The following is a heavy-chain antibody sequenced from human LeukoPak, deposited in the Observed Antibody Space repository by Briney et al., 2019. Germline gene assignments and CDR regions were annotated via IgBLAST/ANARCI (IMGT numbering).Heavy chain of an antibody. V-gene: IGHV4-59*08. CDR2: IYYSGST. D-gene: IGHD3-22*01. J-gene: IGHJ5*02. Sequence: SETLSLTCTVSGGSISSYYWSWIRQPPGKGLEWIGNIYYSGSTNYNPSLKSRVTISVDTSKNQFSLKLSSVTAADTAVYYCARAVDYYDSSGYYPNNWFDPWGQGTLVTVSS. CDR3: ARAVDYYDSSGYYPNNWFDP. CDR1: GGSISSYY.